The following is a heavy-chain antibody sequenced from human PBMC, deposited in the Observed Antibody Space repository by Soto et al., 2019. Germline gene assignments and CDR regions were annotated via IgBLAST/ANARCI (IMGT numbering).Heavy chain of an antibody. CDR2: ISYDGSNK. D-gene: IGHD3-16*01. J-gene: IGHJ6*02. CDR1: GFTFINYG. V-gene: IGHV3-30*18. CDR3: AKGGRSHYYGMDV. Sequence: QVQLVESGGGVVQPGRSLRLSCAASGFTFINYGIHWVRQAPGKGMEWVAVISYDGSNKYYADSVKGRFTISRDNSKNTLYLQMNSLRTEDTAVYYCAKGGRSHYYGMDVWGQGTTVTVSS.